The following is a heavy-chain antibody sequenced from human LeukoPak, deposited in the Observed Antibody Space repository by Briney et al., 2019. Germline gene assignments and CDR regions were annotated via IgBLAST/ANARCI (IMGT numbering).Heavy chain of an antibody. CDR2: INSDGSST. CDR3: ARTQGF. CDR1: GFTFSSYW. J-gene: IGHJ4*02. Sequence: GGSLRLSCAASGFTFSSYWMHWARQAPGKGLVWVSQINSDGSSTTYADSVKGRFTISRDNAKNTLYLQMNSLRVEDTAVYYCARTQGFWGQGTLVTVSS. V-gene: IGHV3-74*01.